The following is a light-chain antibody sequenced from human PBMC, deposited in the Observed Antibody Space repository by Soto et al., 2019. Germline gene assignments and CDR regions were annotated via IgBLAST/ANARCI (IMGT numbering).Light chain of an antibody. CDR1: QDVSNY. CDR3: QQYDNLPFT. CDR2: GAS. J-gene: IGKJ4*01. V-gene: IGKV1-33*01. Sequence: DIQMTQSPSSLSASVGDRVTITCQASQDVSNYLSWYQQKPGKAPKLLIYGASNLETGVPLRFSGSGSGTHSSFTISSLQPEDIATYYCQQYDNLPFTFGGGSNVEIK.